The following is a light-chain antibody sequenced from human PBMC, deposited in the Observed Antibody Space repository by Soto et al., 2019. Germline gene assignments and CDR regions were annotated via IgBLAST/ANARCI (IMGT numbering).Light chain of an antibody. V-gene: IGKV3-15*01. CDR2: GAS. Sequence: EIVMTQSPATLSVSPGERATLSCRASQSIGSNLAWYQQRPGQAPRLLIYGASTRAAGVPARVSGSGSGAEFTLTISSLQSEDFAVYYCQQYNSYSPLTFGGGTKVEIK. CDR3: QQYNSYSPLT. J-gene: IGKJ4*01. CDR1: QSIGSN.